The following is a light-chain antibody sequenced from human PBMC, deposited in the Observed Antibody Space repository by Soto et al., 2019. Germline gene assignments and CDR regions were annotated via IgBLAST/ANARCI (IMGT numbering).Light chain of an antibody. CDR3: QVWDSSSDHPGV. CDR2: DAS. V-gene: IGLV3-21*02. J-gene: IGLJ3*02. Sequence: SYELTQPPSVSVAPGQTARITCGGNNIGSKSVHWYQQKSGQAPVLVVYDASDRPSGIPERLSGSNSGNTATLNISRVEAGDEADYYCQVWDSSSDHPGVFGGGTKLTVL. CDR1: NIGSKS.